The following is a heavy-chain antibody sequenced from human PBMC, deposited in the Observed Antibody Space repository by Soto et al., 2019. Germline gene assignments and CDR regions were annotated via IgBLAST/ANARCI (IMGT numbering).Heavy chain of an antibody. CDR1: GFTFTSSA. CDR3: AAGEYCGGDCYPYYYYGMDV. Sequence: QMQLVQSGPEVKKPGTSVKVSCKASGFTFTSSAMQWVRQARGQRLEWIGWIVVGSGNTNYAQKFQERVTITRDMSXXTXYXXLSSLRSEDTAVYYCAAGEYCGGDCYPYYYYGMDVWGQGTTVTVSS. D-gene: IGHD2-21*02. V-gene: IGHV1-58*02. CDR2: IVVGSGNT. J-gene: IGHJ6*02.